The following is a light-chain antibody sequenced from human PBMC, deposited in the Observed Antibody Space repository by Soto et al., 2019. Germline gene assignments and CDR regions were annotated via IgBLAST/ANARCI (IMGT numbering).Light chain of an antibody. CDR1: QSISVW. CDR2: KAS. J-gene: IGKJ4*01. V-gene: IGKV1-5*03. CDR3: QQYDNYKPLT. Sequence: DIRMTQSPSTLSASVGDRVTITCRASQSISVWLAWYQQKAGKAPNLLIYKASRLESGVPSRFSGSGSETEFTLTINGLQPDDFATYYCQQYDNYKPLTFGGGTKVDIK.